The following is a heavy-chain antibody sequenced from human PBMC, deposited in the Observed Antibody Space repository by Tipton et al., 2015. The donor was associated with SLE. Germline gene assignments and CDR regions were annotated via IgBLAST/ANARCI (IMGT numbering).Heavy chain of an antibody. CDR1: GGSISSHY. J-gene: IGHJ5*02. CDR2: IYNSGST. CDR3: VRQDGDYLGNWFDP. Sequence: TLSLTCTVSGGSISSHYWSWIRQPPGKGLEWIGYIYNSGSTNYYPFLKSRVTISVDTSKNQFSLKLSSVTAADTAVYYCVRQDGDYLGNWFDPWGRGTLVTVSS. D-gene: IGHD4-17*01. V-gene: IGHV4-59*08.